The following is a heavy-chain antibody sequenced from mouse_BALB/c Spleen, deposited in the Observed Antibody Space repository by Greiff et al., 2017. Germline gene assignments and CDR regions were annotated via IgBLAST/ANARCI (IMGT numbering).Heavy chain of an antibody. Sequence: VQLQQSGAELVKPGASVKLSCTASGFNIKDTYMHWVKQRPEQGLEWIGRIDPANGNTKYDPKFQGKATITADTSSNTAYLQLSSLTSEDTAVYYCARGGVRRSWFAYWGQGTLVTVSA. CDR2: IDPANGNT. J-gene: IGHJ3*01. CDR3: ARGGVRRSWFAY. V-gene: IGHV14-3*02. D-gene: IGHD2-14*01. CDR1: GFNIKDTY.